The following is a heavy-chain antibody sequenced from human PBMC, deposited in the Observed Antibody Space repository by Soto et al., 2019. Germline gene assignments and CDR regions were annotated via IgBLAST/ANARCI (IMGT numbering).Heavy chain of an antibody. CDR2: IAYDGSKK. CDR3: AKDRGSTFMFYYSTDV. V-gene: IGHV3-30*18. Sequence: QVQLVESGGGVVQPGRSLRLSSAASGFTLNNYAMHWVRQAPGKVLEWVAVIAYDGSKKYYGDSVKGRFTISRDNSKYTLNLQMNSLRSDDTAGYYCAKDRGSTFMFYYSTDVWCQGTTVTVSS. J-gene: IGHJ6*02. D-gene: IGHD3-10*01. CDR1: GFTLNNYA.